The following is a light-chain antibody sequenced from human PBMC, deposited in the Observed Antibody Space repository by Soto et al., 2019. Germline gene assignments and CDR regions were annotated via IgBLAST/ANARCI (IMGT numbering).Light chain of an antibody. V-gene: IGLV2-14*03. J-gene: IGLJ2*01. CDR1: SRNVGGYNF. CDR2: DVS. Sequence: QSALTQPASVSGSRGQSITISCTGTSRNVGGYNFVSWYQHHPGKAPKLIIYDVSNRPSGVSNRFSGSKSGNTASLTISGLQPEDEADYYCSSYTTSSTHLFGGGTKSPS. CDR3: SSYTTSSTHL.